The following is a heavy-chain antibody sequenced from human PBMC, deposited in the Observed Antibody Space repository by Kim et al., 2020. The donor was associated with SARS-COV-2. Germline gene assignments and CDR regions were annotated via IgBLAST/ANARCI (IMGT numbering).Heavy chain of an antibody. Sequence: GGSLRLSCAASGFTFSSYAMSWVRQAPGKGLEWVSAISGSGRSTYYADSVKGRFTISRDNSKNTLYLQMNSLRAEDTAVYYCAKTINYYGSGSWDAFDIWGQGTMVTVSS. CDR2: ISGSGRST. V-gene: IGHV3-23*01. CDR1: GFTFSSYA. CDR3: AKTINYYGSGSWDAFDI. J-gene: IGHJ3*02. D-gene: IGHD3-10*01.